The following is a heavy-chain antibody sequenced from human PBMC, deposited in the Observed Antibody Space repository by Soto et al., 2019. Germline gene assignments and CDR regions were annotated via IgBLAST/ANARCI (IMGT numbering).Heavy chain of an antibody. CDR2: VWDDGSIE. J-gene: IGHJ4*02. V-gene: IGHV3-33*01. CDR3: AREPHGDYAFDY. D-gene: IGHD4-17*01. CDR1: GFTFNTHV. Sequence: QVLLVESGGGVVQPGRSLRLSCAASGFTFNTHVMHWVRQAPGKGLEWVALVWDDGSIEHYADSVKGRFTISRDNSKNTLYLQMNGLRAEDTAVYYCAREPHGDYAFDYWGQGTLVTVSS.